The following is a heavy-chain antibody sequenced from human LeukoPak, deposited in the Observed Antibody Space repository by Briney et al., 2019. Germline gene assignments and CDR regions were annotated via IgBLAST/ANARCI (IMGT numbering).Heavy chain of an antibody. V-gene: IGHV3-53*01. Sequence: GGSLRLSCAASGFTVSSNYMSWVRQAPGKGLEWVSVIYSGGSTYYADSVKGRFTISRDNSKNRLYLQMHSLRAEDTAVYYCASISSGSYYYGMDVWGKGTTVTVSS. CDR2: IYSGGST. CDR3: ASISSGSYYYGMDV. CDR1: GFTVSSNY. D-gene: IGHD6-19*01. J-gene: IGHJ6*04.